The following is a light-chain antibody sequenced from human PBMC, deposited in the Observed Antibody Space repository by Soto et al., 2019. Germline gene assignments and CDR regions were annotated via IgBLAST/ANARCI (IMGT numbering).Light chain of an antibody. CDR2: DAY. Sequence: EVVLTQSPVTLSLSPGERATLSCRASQSFRGLLAWYQQKPDQAPRLLIYDAYNRETGILPRFSGSGAGTEFTRTVSSLEPEDSAVYYCQQRHMWTITFGQGTRLEIK. J-gene: IGKJ5*01. CDR3: QQRHMWTIT. V-gene: IGKV3-11*01. CDR1: QSFRGL.